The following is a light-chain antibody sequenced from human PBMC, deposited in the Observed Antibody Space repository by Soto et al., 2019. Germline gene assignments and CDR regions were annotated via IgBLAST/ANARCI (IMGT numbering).Light chain of an antibody. V-gene: IGLV2-14*01. J-gene: IGLJ2*01. CDR3: SSYTSSTTLVV. CDR2: DVS. CDR1: SSDVGGYNY. Sequence: QAVVTQPASVSGSPGQSITISCTGTSSDVGGYNYVSWYQQLPGKAPKLMIYDVSNRPSGVSNRFSGSKSGNTASLTISGLQAEDEADYYCSSYTSSTTLVVFGGGTKLTVL.